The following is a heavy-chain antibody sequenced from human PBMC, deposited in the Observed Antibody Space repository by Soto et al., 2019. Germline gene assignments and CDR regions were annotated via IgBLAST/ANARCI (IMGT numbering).Heavy chain of an antibody. D-gene: IGHD6-19*01. V-gene: IGHV3-33*01. J-gene: IGHJ5*02. CDR3: AREVVTAVAGSVNWFDP. Sequence: QVQLVESGGGVVQSGRSLTLSCAASGFSLRTYGMDWLRRAPGKGLEWVSFIWYDGTKKFYANSVKGRSTISKDNSNNILYLQMSGLRAEDTAVYYCAREVVTAVAGSVNWFDPWGQGTLVTVSS. CDR1: GFSLRTYG. CDR2: IWYDGTKK.